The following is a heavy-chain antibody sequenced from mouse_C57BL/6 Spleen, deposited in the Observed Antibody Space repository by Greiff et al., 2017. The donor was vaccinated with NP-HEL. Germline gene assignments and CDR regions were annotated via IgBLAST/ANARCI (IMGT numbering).Heavy chain of an antibody. D-gene: IGHD1-1*01. J-gene: IGHJ1*03. Sequence: QLQQPGAELVKPGASVKLSCKASGYTFTSYWMHWVKQRPGQGLEWIGMIHPNSGSTNYNEKFKSKATLTVDKSSSTAYMQLSSLTSEDSAVYYCARRGSSYLYWYFDVWGTGTTVTVSS. CDR1: GYTFTSYW. CDR3: ARRGSSYLYWYFDV. V-gene: IGHV1-64*01. CDR2: IHPNSGST.